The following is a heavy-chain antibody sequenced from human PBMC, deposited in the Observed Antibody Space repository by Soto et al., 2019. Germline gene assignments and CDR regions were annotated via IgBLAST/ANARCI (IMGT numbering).Heavy chain of an antibody. CDR1: GLTFSSYS. CDR2: ISSSSSTI. CDR3: ARGLYYYDSSGYWGY. Sequence: GGSLRLSCAASGLTFSSYSMNWVRQAPGKGLEWVSYISSSSSTIFYADSVKGRFTVSRDNARNSLHLQMNSLRDEDTAVYYCARGLYYYDSSGYWGYWGQGTLVTVSS. D-gene: IGHD3-22*01. J-gene: IGHJ4*02. V-gene: IGHV3-48*02.